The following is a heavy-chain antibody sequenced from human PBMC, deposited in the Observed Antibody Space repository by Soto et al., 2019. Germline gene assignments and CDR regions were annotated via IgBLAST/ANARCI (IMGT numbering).Heavy chain of an antibody. CDR2: INPNSGGT. D-gene: IGHD3-10*01. CDR3: ASSSLAPGNTVAGSDYYYYGMDV. V-gene: IGHV1-2*04. CDR1: GYTFTGYY. Sequence: ASVKVSCKASGYTFTGYYMHWVRQAPGQGLEWMGWINPNSGGTNYAQKFQGWVTMTRDTSISTAYMELSRLRSDDTAVYYCASSSLAPGNTVAGSDYYYYGMDVWGQGTTVTVYS. J-gene: IGHJ6*02.